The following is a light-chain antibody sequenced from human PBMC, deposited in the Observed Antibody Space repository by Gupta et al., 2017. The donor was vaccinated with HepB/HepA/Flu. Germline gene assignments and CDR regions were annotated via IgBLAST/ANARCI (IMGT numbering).Light chain of an antibody. V-gene: IGKV1-39*01. CDR2: ATS. CDR1: QSINSF. Sequence: DIQMTQSPSSLSASVGDRVTITCRASQSINSFLSWYQQKPGKAPKLLIYATSSVQSGVPARFSGSRSGTDFTLTISSLQPEDFATYYCQQSDSTPITFGQGTRLEIK. CDR3: QQSDSTPIT. J-gene: IGKJ5*01.